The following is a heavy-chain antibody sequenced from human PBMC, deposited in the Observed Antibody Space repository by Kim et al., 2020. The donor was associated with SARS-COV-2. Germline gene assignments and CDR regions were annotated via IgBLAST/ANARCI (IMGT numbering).Heavy chain of an antibody. CDR1: GYTFTSYG. D-gene: IGHD2-15*01. J-gene: IGHJ6*02. CDR3: AGDVVRYCSGGSCYYYYYYGMDV. Sequence: ASVKVSCKASGYTFTSYGISWVRQAPGQGLEWMGWISAYNGNTNYAQKLQGRVTMTTDTSTSTAYMELRSLRSDDTAVYYCAGDVVRYCSGGSCYYYYYYGMDVWGQGTTVTVSS. CDR2: ISAYNGNT. V-gene: IGHV1-18*01.